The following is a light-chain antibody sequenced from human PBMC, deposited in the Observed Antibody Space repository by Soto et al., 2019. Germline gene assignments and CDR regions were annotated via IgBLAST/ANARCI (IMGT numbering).Light chain of an antibody. Sequence: ELVLTQSPATLSLSPGERATLSCRASQSVSIYLAWYQQKPGQAPRLLIYDASNRATGIPARFSGSGSGTDFTLTISSLEPEDFAVYYCQHRSDWPPFTFGGGTKVDI. J-gene: IGKJ4*01. CDR1: QSVSIY. CDR2: DAS. CDR3: QHRSDWPPFT. V-gene: IGKV3-11*01.